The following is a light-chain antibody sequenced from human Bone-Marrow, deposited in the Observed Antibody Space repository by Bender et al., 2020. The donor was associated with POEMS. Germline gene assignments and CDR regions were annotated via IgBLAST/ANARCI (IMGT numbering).Light chain of an antibody. J-gene: IGLJ7*01. CDR1: NIGSKS. CDR2: DDS. CDR3: QVWDSVSNHPV. V-gene: IGLV3-21*03. Sequence: SYVLTQPPSVSVAPGKTAGIACGGNNIGSKSVHWYQQKPGQAPVVVVYDDSDRPSGIPERFSGSNSGNTATLTINGVDAGDEAEYYCQVWDSVSNHPVFGGGTQLTVL.